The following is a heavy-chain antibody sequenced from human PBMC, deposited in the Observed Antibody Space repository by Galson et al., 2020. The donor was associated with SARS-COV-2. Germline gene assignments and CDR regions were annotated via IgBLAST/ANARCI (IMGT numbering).Heavy chain of an antibody. Sequence: GESLKISCKGSGYSFTSYWIGWVRQMPGKGLEWMGIIYPGDSDTRYSPSFQGQVTISADKSISTAYLQWSSLKASDTAMYYCARDGDYDSSGYYPDGFDIWGQGTMVTVSS. V-gene: IGHV5-51*01. CDR1: GYSFTSYW. J-gene: IGHJ3*02. CDR2: IYPGDSDT. D-gene: IGHD3-22*01. CDR3: ARDGDYDSSGYYPDGFDI.